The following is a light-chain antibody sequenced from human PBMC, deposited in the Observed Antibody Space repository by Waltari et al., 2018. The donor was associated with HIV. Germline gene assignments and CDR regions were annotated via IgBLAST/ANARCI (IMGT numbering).Light chain of an antibody. CDR2: QVT. J-gene: IGLJ3*02. Sequence: QSALTQPPSVSGSLGQSVTISCTGTSSDIGAYNRVSWYQQSPCTAPKRRIYQVTHRPSGVPVRCSGSKSGNTASLTISGLQADDEADYYCSSYTTSSTWVFGGGTKLTVL. CDR1: SSDIGAYNR. CDR3: SSYTTSSTWV. V-gene: IGLV2-18*02.